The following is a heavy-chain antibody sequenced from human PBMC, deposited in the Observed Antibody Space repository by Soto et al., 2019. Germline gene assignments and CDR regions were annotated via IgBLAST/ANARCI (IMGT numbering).Heavy chain of an antibody. D-gene: IGHD4-4*01. V-gene: IGHV3-11*01. Sequence: GGSLRLSCEASGFTFSAHYMSWVRQAPGKGLEWVSRISGSGDTIYYADSVKGRFTISRDNAKNSLYLQMNSLRAEDTAVYYCARDRQPSSYIGLDVWGQGTMVTVSS. CDR1: GFTFSAHY. CDR3: ARDRQPSSYIGLDV. J-gene: IGHJ6*02. CDR2: ISGSGDTI.